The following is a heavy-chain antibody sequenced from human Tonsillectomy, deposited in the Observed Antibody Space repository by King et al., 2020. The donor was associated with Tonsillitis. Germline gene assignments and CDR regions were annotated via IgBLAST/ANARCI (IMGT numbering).Heavy chain of an antibody. D-gene: IGHD1-26*01. CDR3: TRVGDKYSGSY. V-gene: IGHV3-49*03. Sequence: VQLVESGGGLVQPGRSLRLSCTASGFTFGDYAMSWFRQAPGKGLEWVGFIRSKAYGGTTEYAASVKGRFTISRDDSKSIAYLQMNSLKTEDTAVYYCTRVGDKYSGSYWGQGTLVTVSS. J-gene: IGHJ4*02. CDR2: IRSKAYGGTT. CDR1: GFTFGDYA.